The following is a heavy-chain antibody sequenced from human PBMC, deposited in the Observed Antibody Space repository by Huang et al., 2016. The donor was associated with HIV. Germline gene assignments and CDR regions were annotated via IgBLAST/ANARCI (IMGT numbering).Heavy chain of an antibody. J-gene: IGHJ4*02. CDR1: GYSFTNYW. Sequence: EVQLVQSEAEVKKPGESLKISCRGSGYSFTNYWVGWVRPRPGEGLEWLGVIYPADEDNRCSSSFQGQVTIPADKSTRTAYLQWSSLQASDTAIYYCARSEVLVTAVPFDHWGQGTLVTVSS. V-gene: IGHV5-51*03. D-gene: IGHD2-21*02. CDR2: IYPADEDN. CDR3: ARSEVLVTAVPFDH.